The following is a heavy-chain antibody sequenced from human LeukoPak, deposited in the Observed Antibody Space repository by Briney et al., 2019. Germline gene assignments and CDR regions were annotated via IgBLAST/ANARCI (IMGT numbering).Heavy chain of an antibody. CDR3: ARLPNYYGSGSYYPFDY. CDR2: IKQDGSEQ. CDR1: GFTFSHYY. V-gene: IGHV3-7*01. D-gene: IGHD3-10*01. Sequence: GGSLRLSCAASGFTFSHYYMSWVRQAPGKGLEWVANIKQDGSEQFYLDSVKGRFTICRDNAKNALYLQMHSLRVEDTAVYYCARLPNYYGSGSYYPFDYWGQGTLVTVSS. J-gene: IGHJ4*02.